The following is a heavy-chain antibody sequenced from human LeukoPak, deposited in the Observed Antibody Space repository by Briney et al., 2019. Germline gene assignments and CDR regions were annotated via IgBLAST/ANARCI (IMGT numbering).Heavy chain of an antibody. Sequence: GGTLTLSCAASGFTFSSYALLWLRQAPGKGLEWVTVISYDGSNKYYADSVKGRFTISRDNSKNTLYLQMNSLRAEDTAVYYCARDLNGYYYYCMDVWGQGTTVTVSS. V-gene: IGHV3-30*04. CDR3: ARDLNGYYYYCMDV. CDR1: GFTFSSYA. D-gene: IGHD3-22*01. J-gene: IGHJ6*02. CDR2: ISYDGSNK.